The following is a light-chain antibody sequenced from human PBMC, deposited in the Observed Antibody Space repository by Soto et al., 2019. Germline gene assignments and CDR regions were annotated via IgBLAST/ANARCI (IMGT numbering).Light chain of an antibody. Sequence: EIVMTQSPATLSVSPGERATLSCRASQSDSSNLAWYQQKPGQAPRLLVYGASTRATGIPARFSGSGSGTEFTFTISSLQSEDFAVYYCQLYNNWPLRTFGQGTKVEIK. J-gene: IGKJ2*01. CDR2: GAS. V-gene: IGKV3-15*01. CDR3: QLYNNWPLRT. CDR1: QSDSSN.